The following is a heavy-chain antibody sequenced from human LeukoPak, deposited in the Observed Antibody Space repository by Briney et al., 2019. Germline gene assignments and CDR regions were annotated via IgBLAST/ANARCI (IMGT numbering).Heavy chain of an antibody. V-gene: IGHV4-34*01. CDR1: GGSFSGYY. CDR3: ARAILSGYPDS. CDR2: INHSGST. J-gene: IGHJ4*02. D-gene: IGHD3-3*01. Sequence: PSETLSLTCAVYGGSFSGYYWSWIRQPPGKGLEWIGEINHSGSTNNNPSLKSRVTISVDTSKNQFSLKLSSVTAADTAVYYCARAILSGYPDSWGQGTLVIVFS.